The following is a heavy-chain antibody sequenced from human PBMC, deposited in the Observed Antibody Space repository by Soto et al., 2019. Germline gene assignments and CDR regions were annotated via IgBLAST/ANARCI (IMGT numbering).Heavy chain of an antibody. CDR3: ASTGDTTMFTWALSN. D-gene: IGHD5-18*01. J-gene: IGHJ1*01. V-gene: IGHV3-30*03. CDR2: TSYDGNNK. Sequence: GGSLRLSCAAPRFIFISYGMHWVRQAPGKELEWLAVTSYDGNNKYYGDSVKGRFTISRDESKNTLYLQMNSLRPEDTAVYYCASTGDTTMFTWALSNWGQVNRGAVAS. CDR1: RFIFISYG.